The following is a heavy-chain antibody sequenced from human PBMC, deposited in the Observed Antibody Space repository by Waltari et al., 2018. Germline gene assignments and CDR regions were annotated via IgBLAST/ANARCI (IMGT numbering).Heavy chain of an antibody. CDR1: GCTFSSYA. CDR3: ARTRSGSYLDY. V-gene: IGHV1-69*05. CDR2: IIPIFGTA. J-gene: IGHJ4*02. Sequence: QVQLVQSGAEVKKPGSSVKVSCKASGCTFSSYAISWGRQAPGQGLEWMGGIIPIFGTANYAQKFQGRVTITTDESTSTAYMELSSLRSEDTAVYYCARTRSGSYLDYWGQGTLVTVSS. D-gene: IGHD1-26*01.